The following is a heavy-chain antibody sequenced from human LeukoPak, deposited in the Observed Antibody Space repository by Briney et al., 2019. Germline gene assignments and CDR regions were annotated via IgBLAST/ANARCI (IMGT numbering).Heavy chain of an antibody. CDR3: ARVPAYYYDSSGLDYYYCGMDV. J-gene: IGHJ6*02. V-gene: IGHV1-69*04. D-gene: IGHD3-22*01. CDR1: GGTFSSYA. CDR2: IIPILGIA. Sequence: ASVKVSCKASGGTFSSYAISWVRQAPGQGLEWMGRIIPILGIANYAQKFQGRVTITADKSTSTAYMELSSLRSEDTAVYYCARVPAYYYDSSGLDYYYCGMDVWGQGTTVTVSS.